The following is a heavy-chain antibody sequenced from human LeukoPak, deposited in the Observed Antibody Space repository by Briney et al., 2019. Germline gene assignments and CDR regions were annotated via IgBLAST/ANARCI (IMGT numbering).Heavy chain of an antibody. J-gene: IGHJ4*02. D-gene: IGHD6-13*01. CDR2: ISGNGGRT. V-gene: IGHV3-23*01. CDR3: ARGPYSSNWYVDY. CDR1: GFTFNNYA. Sequence: GGSLRLSCAASGFTFNNYAMSWVRQAPGKGLEWVAAISGNGGRTYYRDSVKGRFTISRDNPKNTLYLQMNSLRAEDTAVYYCARGPYSSNWYVDYWGQGTLVTVAS.